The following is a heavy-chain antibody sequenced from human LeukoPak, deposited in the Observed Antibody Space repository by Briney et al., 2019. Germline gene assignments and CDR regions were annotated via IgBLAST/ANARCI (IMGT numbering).Heavy chain of an antibody. CDR2: INPSGGST. CDR3: ARGLGSSGWYRAAYDAFDI. CDR1: GYTFTSYA. V-gene: IGHV1-46*01. D-gene: IGHD6-19*01. Sequence: GASVKVSCKASGYTFTSYAMNWVRQAPGQGLEWMGIINPSGGSTNYGQKFQGRVTMTWDTSTNTVYMEVSSLRYEDTAVYYCARGLGSSGWYRAAYDAFDIWGQGTMVTVSS. J-gene: IGHJ3*02.